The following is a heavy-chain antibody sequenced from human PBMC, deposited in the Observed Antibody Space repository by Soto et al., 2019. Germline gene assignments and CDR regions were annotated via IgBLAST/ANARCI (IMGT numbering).Heavy chain of an antibody. CDR2: IVSMFGTA. Sequence: QVQLVQSGAEVKEPGSSVKVSCKASGGTFADFIMNWVRQTPGQGLEWMGGIVSMFGTATYAEKFKGRVTISATGSTSTAYMELTSLRSEDTAVYYCARNGTYSSSLSQYSGMDVWGQGTTVTVS. J-gene: IGHJ6*02. V-gene: IGHV1-69*01. CDR1: GGTFADFI. D-gene: IGHD6-6*01. CDR3: ARNGTYSSSLSQYSGMDV.